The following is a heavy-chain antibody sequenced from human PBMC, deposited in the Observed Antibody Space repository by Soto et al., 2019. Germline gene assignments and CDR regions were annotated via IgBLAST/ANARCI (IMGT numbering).Heavy chain of an antibody. D-gene: IGHD7-27*01. J-gene: IGHJ4*02. CDR2: IYYSGST. Sequence: SETLSLTCTVSGGSISSSSYYWGWIRQPPGKGLEWIGSIYYSGSTYYNPSLKSRVTISVDTSKNQFSLKLSCGTAADTDVYYCASLTAGDFGDYWGQGTLVTVSS. CDR3: ASLTAGDFGDY. CDR1: GGSISSSSYY. V-gene: IGHV4-39*07.